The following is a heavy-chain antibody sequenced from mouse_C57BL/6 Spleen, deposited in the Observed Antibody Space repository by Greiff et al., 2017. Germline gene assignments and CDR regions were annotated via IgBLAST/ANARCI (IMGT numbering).Heavy chain of an antibody. CDR1: GYTFTGYW. V-gene: IGHV1-9*01. CDR3: ARAYGNYEGDAMGD. Sequence: VKLQQSGAELMKPGASVKLSCKATGYTFTGYWIEWVKQRPGHGLEWIGEILPGRGSTNYNEKFKGKATFTADTSSNTAYMQRSSLTTEDAANYYCARAYGNYEGDAMGDWGQGTSVTVSS. J-gene: IGHJ4*01. CDR2: ILPGRGST. D-gene: IGHD2-1*01.